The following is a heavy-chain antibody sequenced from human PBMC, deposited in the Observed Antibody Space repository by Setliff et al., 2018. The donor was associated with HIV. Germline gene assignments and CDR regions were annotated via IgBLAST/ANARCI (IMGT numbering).Heavy chain of an antibody. CDR1: GGSISGSNYY. V-gene: IGHV4-39*01. D-gene: IGHD3-3*01. Sequence: PSETLSLTCTVFGGSISGSNYYWGWIRQPPGKGLGWIANVHYSGSIYFNPSLRSRVAISVDTSHNQFSLRLRSVTAADTAVYYCARPSLGIGGGSMFNNWGQGTLVTVSS. CDR2: VHYSGSI. J-gene: IGHJ4*02. CDR3: ARPSLGIGGGSMFNN.